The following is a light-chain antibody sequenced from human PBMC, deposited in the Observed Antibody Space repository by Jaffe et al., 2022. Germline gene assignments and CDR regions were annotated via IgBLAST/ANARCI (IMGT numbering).Light chain of an antibody. CDR1: SSDVGGYDY. V-gene: IGLV2-14*03. CDR3: SSYTSSSTLVV. Sequence: QSALTQPASVSGSPGQSITISCTGTSSDVGGYDYVSWYQQRPGKAPKFMIYDVSNRPSGVSNRFSGSKSGNTASLTISGLQAEDEADYYCSSYTSSSTLVVFGGGTKLTVL. CDR2: DVS. J-gene: IGLJ2*01.